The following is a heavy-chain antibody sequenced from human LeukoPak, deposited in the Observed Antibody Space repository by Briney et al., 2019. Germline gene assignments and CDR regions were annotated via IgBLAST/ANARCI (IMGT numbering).Heavy chain of an antibody. CDR3: AVSGYSGGYYFDY. D-gene: IGHD3-22*01. CDR2: IIPIFGTA. CDR1: GGTFSSYA. Sequence: ASVKVSCKASGGTFSSYAISWVRQAPGQGLEWMGGIIPIFGTANYAQKFQGRVTITADESTSTAYMELSSLRSEDTAVYYCAVSGYSGGYYFDYWGQGTLVTVSS. J-gene: IGHJ4*02. V-gene: IGHV1-69*01.